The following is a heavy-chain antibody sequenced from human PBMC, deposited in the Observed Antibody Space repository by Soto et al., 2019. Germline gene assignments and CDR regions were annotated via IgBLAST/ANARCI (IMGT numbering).Heavy chain of an antibody. V-gene: IGHV4-31*03. CDR3: ARDHGGGGLTLEY. CDR2: IYYSGIT. D-gene: IGHD3-16*01. CDR1: GGSISGSGYY. J-gene: IGHJ4*02. Sequence: QVQLQESGPGLVKPSQTLSLTCIVSGGSISGSGYYWNWIRQHPGKGLEWIGYIYYSGITHYTPSLKSRVTISVDTSKNQLSLKLSSVTAADTAIYYCARDHGGGGLTLEYWGQGTLVTVSS.